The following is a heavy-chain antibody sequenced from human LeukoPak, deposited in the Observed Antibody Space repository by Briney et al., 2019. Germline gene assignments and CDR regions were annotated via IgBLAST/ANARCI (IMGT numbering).Heavy chain of an antibody. CDR1: GFTFSSYS. CDR3: ARDFRQQPGEMNY. V-gene: IGHV3-21*01. J-gene: IGHJ4*02. D-gene: IGHD3-10*01. Sequence: GGSLRLSCAASGFTFSSYSMNWVRQAPGKGLEWVSSISSSSYIYYADSVKGRFTISRDNAKNSLYLQMNSLRAEDTAVYYCARDFRQQPGEMNYWGQGTLVTVSS. CDR2: ISSSSYI.